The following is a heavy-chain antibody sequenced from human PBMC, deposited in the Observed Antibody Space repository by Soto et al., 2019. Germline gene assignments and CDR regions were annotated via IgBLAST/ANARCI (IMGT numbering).Heavy chain of an antibody. Sequence: GGSLRLSCAASGFTFSSYAMSWVRQAPGKGLEWVSAISGSGGSTYYADSVKGRFTISRDNSKNTLYLQMNILRAEDTAVDYCAKDLSGAIWFGELFFDYWGQGTLVTVSS. D-gene: IGHD3-10*01. CDR1: GFTFSSYA. J-gene: IGHJ4*02. CDR3: AKDLSGAIWFGELFFDY. CDR2: ISGSGGST. V-gene: IGHV3-23*01.